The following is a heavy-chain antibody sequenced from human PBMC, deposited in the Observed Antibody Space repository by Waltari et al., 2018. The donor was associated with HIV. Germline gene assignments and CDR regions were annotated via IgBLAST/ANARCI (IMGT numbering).Heavy chain of an antibody. D-gene: IGHD6-13*01. J-gene: IGHJ5*02. CDR2: SSDSTGRT. CDR3: AKDEAGAGSPEVWFDP. Sequence: EMQLLESGGGLVQSGGSLRPSCAASGSTFSSYAMHWVRQAPGKGLEWVSGSSDSTGRTYYGDSVKGRFTISRDNSKNTLYLQMSSLRVEDTAIYYCAKDEAGAGSPEVWFDPWGQGTLVTVSS. CDR1: GSTFSSYA. V-gene: IGHV3-23*01.